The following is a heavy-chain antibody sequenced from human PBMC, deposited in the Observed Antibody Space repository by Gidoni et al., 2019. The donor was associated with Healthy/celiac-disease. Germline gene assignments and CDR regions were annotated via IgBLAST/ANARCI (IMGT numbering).Heavy chain of an antibody. J-gene: IGHJ3*02. D-gene: IGHD2-2*01. CDR3: ARRGGEYIVVVPAAPNDAFDI. CDR2: IYYSGST. Sequence: QLQLQESGPGLVKPSETLSLTCTVSGGSISSSSYYWGWIRQPPGKGLEWIGSIYYSGSTYYNPSLKSRVTISVDTSKNQFSLKLSSVTAADTAVYYCARRGGEYIVVVPAAPNDAFDIWGQGTMVTVSS. CDR1: GGSISSSSYY. V-gene: IGHV4-39*01.